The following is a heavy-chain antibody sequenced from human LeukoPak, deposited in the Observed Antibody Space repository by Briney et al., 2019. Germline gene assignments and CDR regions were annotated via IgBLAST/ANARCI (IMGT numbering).Heavy chain of an antibody. D-gene: IGHD6-19*01. Sequence: ASVKVSCKASGYTFTDYYMHWVRQAPGQGLEWMGWINPNSGGTNYAQKFQGRVTMTRDTSISTAYMELSRLRSDDTAVYYCARVKTAVAGFDPWGQGTLVTVSS. CDR1: GYTFTDYY. J-gene: IGHJ5*02. V-gene: IGHV1-2*02. CDR3: ARVKTAVAGFDP. CDR2: INPNSGGT.